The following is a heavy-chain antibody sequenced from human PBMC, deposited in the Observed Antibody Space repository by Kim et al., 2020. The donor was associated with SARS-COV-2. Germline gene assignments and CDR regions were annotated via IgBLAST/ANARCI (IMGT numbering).Heavy chain of an antibody. CDR1: GFTFDDYA. CDR3: AKTRGYSSGGGLLYFDY. J-gene: IGHJ4*02. Sequence: GGSLRLSCAASGFTFDDYAMHWVRQAPGKGLEWVSGISWNSGSIGYADSVKGRFTISRDNAKNSLYLQMNSLRAEDTALYYCAKTRGYSSGGGLLYFDYWGQGTLVTVSS. D-gene: IGHD6-19*01. CDR2: ISWNSGSI. V-gene: IGHV3-9*01.